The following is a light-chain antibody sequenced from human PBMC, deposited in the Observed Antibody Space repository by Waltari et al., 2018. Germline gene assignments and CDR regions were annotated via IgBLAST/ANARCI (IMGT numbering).Light chain of an antibody. CDR2: DAP. CDR1: QIVNNY. J-gene: IGKJ5*01. Sequence: ELVLTQSPATLSLSPGERATLSCRASQIVNNYLAWYQQKPGQAPSLLIYDAPNSATGIAASVSGSGSGTDVTLTISSLEPEDFAVYYCQQRSNWPPITCGQGTRLDIK. CDR3: QQRSNWPPIT. V-gene: IGKV3-11*01.